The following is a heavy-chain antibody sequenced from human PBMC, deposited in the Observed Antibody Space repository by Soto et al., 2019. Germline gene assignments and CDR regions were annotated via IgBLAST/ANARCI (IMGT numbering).Heavy chain of an antibody. Sequence: SGPTLVNPTQTLTLTCTFSGFSLSTNAVGVSWIRQPPGKALEWLALIYWNDDKRYSPSLKSRLTITKDTSKNQVVLIMTSMDPMDTATYYCANMSVGAASYFHYYGMDVWGQGTTVTVSS. J-gene: IGHJ6*02. V-gene: IGHV2-5*01. CDR3: ANMSVGAASYFHYYGMDV. D-gene: IGHD1-26*01. CDR2: IYWNDDK. CDR1: GFSLSTNAVG.